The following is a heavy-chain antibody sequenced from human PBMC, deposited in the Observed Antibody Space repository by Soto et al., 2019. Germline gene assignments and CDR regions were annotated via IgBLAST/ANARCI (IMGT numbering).Heavy chain of an antibody. V-gene: IGHV1-3*01. CDR1: GYTFTRYT. CDR3: ARGIATGQLDP. CDR2: INPDNGNT. J-gene: IGHJ5*02. D-gene: IGHD2-15*01. Sequence: ASVKVSCKASGYTFTRYTMNCVRQAPGQRLEWMGWINPDNGNTKSSQKFQDRVIITRDTSASTAYMDLSSPRSEDTAVYYCARGIATGQLDPWGQGTPVTVSS.